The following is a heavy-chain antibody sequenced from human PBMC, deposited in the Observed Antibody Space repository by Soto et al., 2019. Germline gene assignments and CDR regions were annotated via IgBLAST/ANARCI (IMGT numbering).Heavy chain of an antibody. D-gene: IGHD5-18*01. CDR2: ISYDGSNK. CDR3: AKDQTWIQLWLLADAFDI. CDR1: GFTFSSYG. J-gene: IGHJ3*02. V-gene: IGHV3-30*18. Sequence: QVQLVESGGGVVQPGRSLRLSCAASGFTFSSYGMHWVRQAPGKGLEWVAVISYDGSNKYYADSVQGRFTISRVNSKNTLYLQMNSLRAEDTAVYYCAKDQTWIQLWLLADAFDIWGQGTMVTVSS.